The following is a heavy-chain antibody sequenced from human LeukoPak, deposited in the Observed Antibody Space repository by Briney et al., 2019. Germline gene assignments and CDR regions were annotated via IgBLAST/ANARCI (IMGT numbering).Heavy chain of an antibody. CDR1: GFTFSSYW. CDR3: AKGKDYYDSSGYYYTYAFDI. J-gene: IGHJ3*02. CDR2: IKRDGSEK. Sequence: GGSLRLSCAASGFTFSSYWMSWVRQAPGKGLEWVANIKRDGSEKYYVDSVKGRFTISRDNAKSSLYLRMNSLRAEDTAVYYCAKGKDYYDSSGYYYTYAFDIWGQGTVVTVSS. V-gene: IGHV3-7*01. D-gene: IGHD3-22*01.